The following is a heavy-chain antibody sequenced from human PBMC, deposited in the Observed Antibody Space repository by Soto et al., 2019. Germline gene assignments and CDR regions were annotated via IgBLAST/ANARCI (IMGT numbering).Heavy chain of an antibody. Sequence: EAQLVESGGGLVKPGGSLRLSCAASGFSFSTNSMNWVRQAPGKGLEWVSSITSSSIYIYYADSVKGRFTISRDNAKNSLYLDMSGLRAEDTAVYYCARGLGYCSSSSCYNDYWGQGTLVTVSS. CDR1: GFSFSTNS. D-gene: IGHD2-2*02. V-gene: IGHV3-21*01. CDR2: ITSSSIYI. J-gene: IGHJ4*02. CDR3: ARGLGYCSSSSCYNDY.